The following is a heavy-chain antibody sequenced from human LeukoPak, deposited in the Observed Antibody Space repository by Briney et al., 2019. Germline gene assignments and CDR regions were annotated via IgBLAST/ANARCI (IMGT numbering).Heavy chain of an antibody. CDR3: ARNKKGDRYTYGHDS. CDR2: ISSDSDI. J-gene: IGHJ4*02. V-gene: IGHV3-69-1*01. CDR1: GFTFNNYW. Sequence: GGSLRLSCVASGFTFNNYWMHWVRQAPGKGLEWVSSISSDSDIYYADSVRGRFTISRDNAKNSLYLQMNSLRAEDTAVYYCARNKKGDRYTYGHDSWGQGTLVTVSS. D-gene: IGHD5-18*01.